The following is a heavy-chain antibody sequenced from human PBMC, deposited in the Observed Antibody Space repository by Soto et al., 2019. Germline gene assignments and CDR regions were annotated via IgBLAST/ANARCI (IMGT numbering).Heavy chain of an antibody. J-gene: IGHJ4*02. D-gene: IGHD3-3*01. CDR3: ARPGNYDFWSGFDY. CDR2: ISYDGSNK. Sequence: QVQLVESGGGVVQPGRSLRLSCAASGFTFSSYAMHWVRQAPGKGLEWVAVISYDGSNKYYADSVKGRFTISRDNSKNTLYLQMNSLRAEDTAVYYCARPGNYDFWSGFDYWGQGTLVTVSS. CDR1: GFTFSSYA. V-gene: IGHV3-30-3*01.